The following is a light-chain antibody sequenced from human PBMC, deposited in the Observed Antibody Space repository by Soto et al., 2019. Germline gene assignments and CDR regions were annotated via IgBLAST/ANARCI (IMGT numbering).Light chain of an antibody. CDR3: QAYDSASQFT. CDR2: SAS. J-gene: IGKJ3*01. CDR1: QGINNY. V-gene: IGKV1-27*01. Sequence: DIQMTQSPSSLSAFVGDRVTITCRASQGINNYLAWYQQKPGNVPKLLIYSASTLQSGVPSRYSGSRSGTDFTLTISSLQPEDVDTYDCQAYDSASQFTFGPGTKVDVK.